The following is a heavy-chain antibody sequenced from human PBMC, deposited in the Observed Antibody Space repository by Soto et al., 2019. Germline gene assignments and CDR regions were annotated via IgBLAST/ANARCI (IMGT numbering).Heavy chain of an antibody. V-gene: IGHV1-46*03. Sequence: GASVKVSCKASGYTFTSYYMHWVRQAPGQGLEWMGIINPSGGSTSYAQKFQGRVTMTRDTSTSTVYMELSSLRSEDTAVYYCARDHSGSGSGSYYNWGESSNYFDYWGQGTLVTVSS. CDR2: INPSGGST. CDR1: GYTFTSYY. CDR3: ARDHSGSGSGSYYNWGESSNYFDY. D-gene: IGHD3-10*01. J-gene: IGHJ4*02.